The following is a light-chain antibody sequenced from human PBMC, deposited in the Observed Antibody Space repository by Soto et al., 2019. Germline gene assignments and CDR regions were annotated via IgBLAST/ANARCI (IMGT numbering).Light chain of an antibody. V-gene: IGKV3-15*01. CDR2: GAS. CDR1: QSVSLS. Sequence: EIVLTQSPATLSVSLGDSATLSCRAGQSVSLSLAWYQMRPGQPPRLLIYGASTRATDIPARFRGTGSGTDFTLTISSLQPEDFATYYCQQSYSTQWTFGQGTKVDIK. J-gene: IGKJ1*01. CDR3: QQSYSTQWT.